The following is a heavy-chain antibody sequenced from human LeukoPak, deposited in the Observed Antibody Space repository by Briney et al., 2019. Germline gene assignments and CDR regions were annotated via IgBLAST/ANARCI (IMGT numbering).Heavy chain of an antibody. V-gene: IGHV1-18*01. CDR1: GYTFTSYG. D-gene: IGHD6-19*01. Sequence: ASVKVSCKASGYTFTSYGISWVRQAPGQGLEWMGWISAYNGNTNYAQKLQGRVTMTTDTSTSTAYMELRSLRSDDTAVYYCARAATPGYSSGWYYGMDVWGQGTTVTVSS. CDR2: ISAYNGNT. J-gene: IGHJ6*02. CDR3: ARAATPGYSSGWYYGMDV.